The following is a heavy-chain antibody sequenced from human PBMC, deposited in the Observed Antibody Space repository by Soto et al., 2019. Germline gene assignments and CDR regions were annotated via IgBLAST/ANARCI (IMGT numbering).Heavy chain of an antibody. V-gene: IGHV5-51*01. Sequence: GESLKISCKGSVSSFTSYWIGWVPQMPGKGLELMGIIYPGDSDTRYSPSFQGKVTNSADKSISTASLRGSSLKASDTAMYYCAGQDPYYDFWSGCYRMDVGSQGTTVTV. D-gene: IGHD3-3*01. CDR2: IYPGDSDT. CDR3: AGQDPYYDFWSGCYRMDV. CDR1: VSSFTSYW. J-gene: IGHJ6*02.